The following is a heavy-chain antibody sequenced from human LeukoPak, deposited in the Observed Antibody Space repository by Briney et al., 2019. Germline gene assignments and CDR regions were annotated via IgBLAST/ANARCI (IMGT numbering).Heavy chain of an antibody. CDR3: ARGGGYCSSTSCYGRDFDY. CDR2: ISSGSTI. V-gene: IGHV3-48*03. D-gene: IGHD2-2*03. Sequence: PGGSLRLSCAASGFTFSSYEMNWVRQAPGKGLEWVSYISSGSTIYYTDSVKGRFTISRDNAKNSLYLQMNSLRAEDTAVYYCARGGGYCSSTSCYGRDFDYWGQGTLVTVSS. J-gene: IGHJ4*02. CDR1: GFTFSSYE.